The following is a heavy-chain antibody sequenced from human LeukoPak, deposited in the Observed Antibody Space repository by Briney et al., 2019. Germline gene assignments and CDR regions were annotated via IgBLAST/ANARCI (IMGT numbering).Heavy chain of an antibody. D-gene: IGHD3-9*01. CDR2: IYSGGDT. CDR3: ARYSDRGDWYPCY. CDR1: GFTVSSNY. J-gene: IGHJ4*02. V-gene: IGHV3-66*01. Sequence: PGGSLRLSCAASGFTVSSNYMSWVRQAPGKGLEWVSVIYSGGDTYYADSVKGRFTISRDNSKNTLYLQMNSLRAEDTAVYYCARYSDRGDWYPCYWGQGTLVTVSS.